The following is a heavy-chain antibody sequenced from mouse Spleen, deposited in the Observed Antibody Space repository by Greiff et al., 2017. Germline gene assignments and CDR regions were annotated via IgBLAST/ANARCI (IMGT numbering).Heavy chain of an antibody. CDR3: ARELWLGYAMDY. CDR2: IHPNSGST. D-gene: IGHD2-2*01. Sequence: QVQLQQPGAELVKPGASVKLSCKASGYTFTSYWMHWVKQRPGQGLEWIGMIHPNSGSTNYNEKFKSKATLTVDKSSSTAYMQLSSLTSEDSAVYYCARELWLGYAMDYWGQGTSVTVSS. V-gene: IGHV1-64*01. CDR1: GYTFTSYW. J-gene: IGHJ4*01.